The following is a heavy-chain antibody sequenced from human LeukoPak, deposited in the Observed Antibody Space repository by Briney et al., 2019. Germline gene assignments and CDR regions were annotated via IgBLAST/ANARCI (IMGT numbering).Heavy chain of an antibody. V-gene: IGHV3-21*04. J-gene: IGHJ4*02. Sequence: GGSLRLSCAASGFTFSSYSMNWVRQAPGKGLEWVSSISSSSSYIYYADSVKGRFTISRDNAKNSLYLQMNSLRAEDTAVYYCAKDLPQLSPLPYFDYWGQGTLVTVSS. D-gene: IGHD3-16*02. CDR1: GFTFSSYS. CDR2: ISSSSSYI. CDR3: AKDLPQLSPLPYFDY.